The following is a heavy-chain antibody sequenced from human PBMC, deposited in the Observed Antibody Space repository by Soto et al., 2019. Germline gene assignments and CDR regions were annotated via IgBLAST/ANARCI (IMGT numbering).Heavy chain of an antibody. J-gene: IGHJ4*02. V-gene: IGHV3-74*01. CDR1: GFTFSTYW. D-gene: IGHD6-19*01. Sequence: EVQLVESGGGLVQPGGSLRLSCAASGFTFSTYWMYWVRQVPAKGLVWVSRTDTDGSDTSYADSVKGRFTISRDNAENTLYLQMNSLRAEDTAVYYCARDRGWSLFDYWGRGTLVTVSS. CDR3: ARDRGWSLFDY. CDR2: TDTDGSDT.